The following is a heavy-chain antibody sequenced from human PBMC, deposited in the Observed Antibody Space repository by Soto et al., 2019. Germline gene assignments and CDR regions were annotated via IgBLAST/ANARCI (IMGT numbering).Heavy chain of an antibody. CDR2: ISAYNGNT. Sequence: ASVKVSCKASGYTFTSYGIAWMRQAPGQGLEWMGWISAYNGNTDYAQKVHGRVTMTSDTSTGTAYMELGSLRSDDTAVYYCARAVATNPLWFPDYWGQGTLVTVS. CDR1: GYTFTSYG. D-gene: IGHD5-12*01. CDR3: ARAVATNPLWFPDY. V-gene: IGHV1-18*01. J-gene: IGHJ4*02.